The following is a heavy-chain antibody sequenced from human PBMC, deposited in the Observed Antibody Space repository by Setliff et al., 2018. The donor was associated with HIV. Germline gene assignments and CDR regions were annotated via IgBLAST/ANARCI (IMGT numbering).Heavy chain of an antibody. V-gene: IGHV4-34*01. CDR1: GGSFSGYY. J-gene: IGHJ2*01. CDR2: INHSGKT. Sequence: SETLSLTCAVYGGSFSGYYWTWIRQPPGKGLEWIGDINHSGKTNYNRSLKSRVTISLDTSKHQFSLKLISVTAADTAVYYCARHARSITMTTDWYFDLWGRGTLVTVSS. D-gene: IGHD3-22*01. CDR3: ARHARSITMTTDWYFDL.